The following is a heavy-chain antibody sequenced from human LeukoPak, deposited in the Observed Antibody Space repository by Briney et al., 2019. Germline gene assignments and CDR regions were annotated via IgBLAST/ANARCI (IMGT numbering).Heavy chain of an antibody. J-gene: IGHJ6*03. Sequence: GGSLRLSCATSGFTFSSYWMNWVRQAPGKGLEWVANIKQDGSEKHYVDSVKGRFTISRDNAKNSLYLQMNSLRAEDTAVYYCARDAFSYYYYMDVWGKGTTVTVSS. CDR1: GFTFSSYW. CDR2: IKQDGSEK. CDR3: ARDAFSYYYYMDV. V-gene: IGHV3-7*01.